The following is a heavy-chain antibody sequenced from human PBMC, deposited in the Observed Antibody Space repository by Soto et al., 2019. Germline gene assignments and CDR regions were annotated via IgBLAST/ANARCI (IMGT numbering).Heavy chain of an antibody. CDR3: AREYIAAAGLAY. D-gene: IGHD6-13*01. Sequence: ALVKVSCKASGYTFTGYYMHWVRQAPGQGLEWMGWINPNSGGTNYAQKFQGRVTMTRDTSISTAYMELSRLRSDDTAVYYCAREYIAAAGLAYWGQGTLVTVSS. V-gene: IGHV1-2*02. CDR1: GYTFTGYY. CDR2: INPNSGGT. J-gene: IGHJ4*02.